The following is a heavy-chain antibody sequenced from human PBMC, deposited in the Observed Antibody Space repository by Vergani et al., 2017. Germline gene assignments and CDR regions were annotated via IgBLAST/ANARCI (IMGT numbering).Heavy chain of an antibody. CDR1: GFTFSSYG. J-gene: IGHJ4*02. D-gene: IGHD3-3*01. V-gene: IGHV3-33*06. CDR3: AKESTIFGVVIIHFDY. Sequence: VQLLESGGGLVQPGGSLRLSCAASGFTFSSYGMHWVRQAPGKGLEWVAVIWYDGSNKYYADSVKGRFTISRDNSKNTLYLTMNSLRSEDTAVYYCAKESTIFGVVIIHFDYWGQGTLVTVSS. CDR2: IWYDGSNK.